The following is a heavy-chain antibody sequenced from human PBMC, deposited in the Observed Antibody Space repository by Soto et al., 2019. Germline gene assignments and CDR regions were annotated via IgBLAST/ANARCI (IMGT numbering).Heavy chain of an antibody. CDR1: GFTFTSYA. CDR3: XXXXXXXXXXFDS. Sequence: QVQLVESGGGVVQPGRSLRLSCAASGFTFTSYAMHWVRQAPGKGLEWVALISDDGTRKDYADSVKGRFTISRDNSKNTVSLQMNSLRVDDTAXXXXXXXXXXXXXXFDSWGQGTLVTVSS. CDR2: ISDDGTRK. V-gene: IGHV3-30*04. J-gene: IGHJ4*02.